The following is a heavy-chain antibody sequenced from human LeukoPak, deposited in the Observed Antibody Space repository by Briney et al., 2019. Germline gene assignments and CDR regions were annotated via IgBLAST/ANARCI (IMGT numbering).Heavy chain of an antibody. V-gene: IGHV3-7*01. J-gene: IGHJ4*02. CDR2: INPDGSEK. CDR1: GFSFSSNW. D-gene: IGHD6-19*01. CDR3: ARESDSSGWDEVRDFDY. Sequence: GGSLRLSCAASGFSFSSNWMTWVRQAPGKGLEWVGNINPDGSEKFYVDSVRGRFTISRDNAKNSLYLQMNSLRAEDTAVYYCARESDSSGWDEVRDFDYWGQGTLVTVSS.